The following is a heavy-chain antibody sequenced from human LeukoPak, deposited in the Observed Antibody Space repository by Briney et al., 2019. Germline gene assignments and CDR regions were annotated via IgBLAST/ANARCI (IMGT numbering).Heavy chain of an antibody. J-gene: IGHJ4*02. D-gene: IGHD3-10*01. CDR2: ISGSGGST. Sequence: GGSLRLSCAASGFTFSSYAMSWVRQAPGKGLEWVSAISGSGGSTYYADSVKGRFTISRDNSKNTLYLQMNSLRAEDTAVYHCAKDFRSGSYIFDYWGQGTLVTVSS. V-gene: IGHV3-23*01. CDR3: AKDFRSGSYIFDY. CDR1: GFTFSSYA.